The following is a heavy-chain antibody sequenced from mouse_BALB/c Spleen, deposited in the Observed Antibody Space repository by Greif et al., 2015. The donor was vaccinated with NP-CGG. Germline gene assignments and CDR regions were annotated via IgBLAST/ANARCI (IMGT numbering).Heavy chain of an antibody. V-gene: IGHV1S130*01. CDR3: AKSGDYDNSFDY. Sequence: VQLQQSGSVLVRPGASVKLSCKASGYTFTSSWMHWAKQRPGQGLEWIGEIHPNSGNINYNEKFKGKATLTVDTSSSTAYVDLSSLTSEDSVVYYCAKSGDYDNSFDYWGQGTTLTVSS. CDR1: GYTFTSSW. J-gene: IGHJ2*01. D-gene: IGHD2-4*01. CDR2: IHPNSGNI.